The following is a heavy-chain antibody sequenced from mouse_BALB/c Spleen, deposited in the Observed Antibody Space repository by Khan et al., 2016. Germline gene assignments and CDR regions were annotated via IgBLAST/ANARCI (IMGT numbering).Heavy chain of an antibody. CDR1: GFNIKDTY. D-gene: IGHD1-1*01. CDR3: ARPVVAPYYAMDY. V-gene: IGHV14-3*02. CDR2: IDPANGNT. Sequence: VQLQQPGAELVKPGASVKLSCIASGFNIKDTYMHWVKQRPEQGLEWIGRIDPANGNTKYDPKFQGKATITADTSSNTAYLQLSSLTSEDTAVYYCARPVVAPYYAMDYWGQGTSVTVSS. J-gene: IGHJ4*01.